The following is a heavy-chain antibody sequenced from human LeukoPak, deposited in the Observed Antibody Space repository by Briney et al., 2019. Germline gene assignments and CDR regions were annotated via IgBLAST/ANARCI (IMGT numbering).Heavy chain of an antibody. CDR3: ARVSYGVDLYYFDC. D-gene: IGHD2-8*01. V-gene: IGHV3-11*01. Sequence: GGSLRLSCAASGFVFSDYYMTWVRQAPGKGLEWVSSISTGGSPMYYSDSVKGRFAISRDNAKNSLYLEMNSLRAEDTAVYYCARVSYGVDLYYFDCWGQGTLVPVSS. CDR1: GFVFSDYY. J-gene: IGHJ4*02. CDR2: ISTGGSPM.